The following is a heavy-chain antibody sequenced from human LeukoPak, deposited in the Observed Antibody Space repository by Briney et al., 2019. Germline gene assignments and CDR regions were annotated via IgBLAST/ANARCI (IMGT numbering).Heavy chain of an antibody. V-gene: IGHV4-30-4*01. CDR1: GGSISSGDYY. Sequence: SETLSLTCTVSGGSISSGDYYWSWIRQPPGKGLEWIGYIYYSGSTYYNPSLKSRVTISVDTSKNQFSLKLSSVSAADTAVYYCARGQQRWLREDRSWFDPWGQGTLVTVSS. CDR3: ARGQQRWLREDRSWFDP. CDR2: IYYSGST. J-gene: IGHJ5*02. D-gene: IGHD5-12*01.